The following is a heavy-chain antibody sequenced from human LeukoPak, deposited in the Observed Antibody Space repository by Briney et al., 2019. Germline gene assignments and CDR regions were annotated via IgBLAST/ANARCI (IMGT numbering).Heavy chain of an antibody. CDR1: RGSICTYY. Sequence: PLETLSLTPTVSRGSICTYYWSCVPQPPGKGLEWIWEINHSGSTNYNPSLESRVTLSVESYKNQFSPKQRSVSAADTAVYFWGRDLRVVLRCFDGGEGTLDSVSS. V-gene: IGHV4-34*01. CDR3: GRDLRVVLRCFD. J-gene: IGHJ4*02. D-gene: IGHD3-9*01. CDR2: INHSGST.